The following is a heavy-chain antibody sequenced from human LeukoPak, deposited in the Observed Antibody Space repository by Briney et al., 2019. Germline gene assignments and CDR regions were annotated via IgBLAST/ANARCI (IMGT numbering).Heavy chain of an antibody. CDR2: TYYDSKWYN. J-gene: IGHJ3*02. V-gene: IGHV6-1*01. D-gene: IGHD6-13*01. Sequence: SQTLSLTCVISGDSVSNNAWNWVRQTPSGGLECLGRTYYDSKWYNHYAESVKSRISINPDTSKNQFSLQLNSVTPEDTAVYYCARGWARDGFNIWSQGTMVTGSS. CDR1: GDSVSNNA. CDR3: ARGWARDGFNI.